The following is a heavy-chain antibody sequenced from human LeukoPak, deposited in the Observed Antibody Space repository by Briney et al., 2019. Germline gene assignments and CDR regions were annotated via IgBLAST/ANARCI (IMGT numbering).Heavy chain of an antibody. Sequence: PSETLSLTCAVYGGSFSGYYWSWIRQPPGKGLEWIGEINHSGSTNYNPSLKSRVTISVDTSKNQFSLKLSSVTAADTAVYYCARRPMVRGWRRTNWFDPWGQGTLVTVSS. CDR3: ARRPMVRGWRRTNWFDP. D-gene: IGHD3-10*01. CDR1: GGSFSGYY. J-gene: IGHJ5*02. V-gene: IGHV4-34*01. CDR2: INHSGST.